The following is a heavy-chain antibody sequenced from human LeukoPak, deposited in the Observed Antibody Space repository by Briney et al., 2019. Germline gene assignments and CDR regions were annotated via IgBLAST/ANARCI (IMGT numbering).Heavy chain of an antibody. CDR3: AKNADRGAYCRGGSCYPYYYYYMDV. CDR2: ISHTGGSP. V-gene: IGHV3-23*01. J-gene: IGHJ6*03. D-gene: IGHD2-15*01. CDR1: GITFSSYG. Sequence: GGTLRLSCAASGITFSSYGMSWVRQVPGKGLEWVSSISHTGGSPYYADSVKGRFTVSRDNSQNTLYLQMNSLTVEDTAIYYCAKNADRGAYCRGGSCYPYYYYYMDVWGTGTTVTISS.